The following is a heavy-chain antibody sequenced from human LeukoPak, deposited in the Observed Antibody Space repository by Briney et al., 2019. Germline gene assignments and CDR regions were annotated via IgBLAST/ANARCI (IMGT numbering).Heavy chain of an antibody. V-gene: IGHV3-72*01. CDR1: GFTLSDLY. D-gene: IGHD3-22*01. CDR3: VRDYYESSGSTYYFDY. J-gene: IGHJ4*02. CDR2: TRNKPNSYTT. Sequence: GGSLRLSCAASGFTLSDLYMDWVRQAPGKGLEWVGRTRNKPNSYTTEYAASVKGRFTISRDDSKNSLYLQMNSLKTEDTAVYYCVRDYYESSGSTYYFDYWGQGTLVTVSS.